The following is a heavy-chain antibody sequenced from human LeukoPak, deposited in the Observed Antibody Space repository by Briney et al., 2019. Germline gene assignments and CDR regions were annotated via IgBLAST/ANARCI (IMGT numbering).Heavy chain of an antibody. CDR2: ISGSGGST. CDR3: ARVIRAAPGKGYFDY. D-gene: IGHD6-13*01. Sequence: GGSLRLSCATSGFIFSTYALSWGRQAPGKGLEWASSISGSGGSTYHADSVKGRFTISRDSSKNTLYLQMNSLRAEDTAIYYCARVIRAAPGKGYFDYWGQGTLVTVSS. J-gene: IGHJ4*02. V-gene: IGHV3-23*01. CDR1: GFIFSTYA.